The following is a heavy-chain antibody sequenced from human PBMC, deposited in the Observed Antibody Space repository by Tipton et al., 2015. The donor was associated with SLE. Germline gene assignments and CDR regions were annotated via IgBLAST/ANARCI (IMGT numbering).Heavy chain of an antibody. CDR3: ARGVRYSSGQSAFDL. CDR2: INHSGST. J-gene: IGHJ3*01. Sequence: LRLSCAVYGGSFSGYYWSWIRQPPGKGLEWIGEINHSGSTNYNPSLKSRVTISINTSKNQFSLNLSSVTAADTAVYFCARGVRYSSGQSAFDLWGQGTMVSVSS. CDR1: GGSFSGYY. D-gene: IGHD6-25*01. V-gene: IGHV4-34*01.